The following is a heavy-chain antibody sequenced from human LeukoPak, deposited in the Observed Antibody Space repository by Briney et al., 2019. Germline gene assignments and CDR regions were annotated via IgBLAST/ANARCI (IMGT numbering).Heavy chain of an antibody. CDR1: DGSINSYY. J-gene: IGHJ6*02. D-gene: IGHD6-6*01. CDR2: IYYNGNT. CDR3: ARVAARYVGMDV. Sequence: SETLSLTCSVSDGSINSYYWNWIRRPPGKGLEWIGYIYYNGNTNYNPSLKSRVTISVDTSKKQVSLNLSSVTAADTAVYYCARVAARYVGMDVWGQGTTVTVSS. V-gene: IGHV4-59*01.